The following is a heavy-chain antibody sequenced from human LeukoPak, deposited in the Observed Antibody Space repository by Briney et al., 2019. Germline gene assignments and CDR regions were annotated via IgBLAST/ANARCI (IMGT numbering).Heavy chain of an antibody. CDR1: GFTFSRYW. Sequence: GGSLRLSCAASGFTFSRYWMQWVRQAPGKGLVWVSYIVSDGSSTTYADSVKGRFTTSRDNAKNTLYLQMNSLRAEDTAVYYWASDNYGVDYWGQGTLVTVSS. D-gene: IGHD3-10*01. CDR3: ASDNYGVDY. V-gene: IGHV3-74*03. CDR2: IVSDGSST. J-gene: IGHJ4*02.